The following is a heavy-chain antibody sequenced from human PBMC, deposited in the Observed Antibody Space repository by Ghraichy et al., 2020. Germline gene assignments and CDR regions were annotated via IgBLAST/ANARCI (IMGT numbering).Heavy chain of an antibody. Sequence: SCAASGFTFSSYWMSWVRQAPGKGLEWVANIKQDGSEKYYVDSVKGRFTISRDNAKNSLYLQMNSLRAEDTAVYYCARSPTRGRFDPWGQGTLVTVSS. D-gene: IGHD2-2*01. CDR2: IKQDGSEK. J-gene: IGHJ5*02. CDR3: ARSPTRGRFDP. CDR1: GFTFSSYW. V-gene: IGHV3-7*03.